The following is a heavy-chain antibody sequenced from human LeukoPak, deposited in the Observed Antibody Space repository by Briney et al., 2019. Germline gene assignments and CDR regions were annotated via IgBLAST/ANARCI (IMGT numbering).Heavy chain of an antibody. CDR1: GYIFANDC. CDR3: ARQHGFDY. CDR2: VYPGDSAT. V-gene: IGHV5-51*01. J-gene: IGHJ4*02. Sequence: GGSPRLSCKGSGYIFANDCIGWVRQMPGKGMEWMGIVYPGDSATRYSPSFQGQVTISADRSITTAYLQWSSLKASDTAMYYCARQHGFDYWGQGTLFSPSS.